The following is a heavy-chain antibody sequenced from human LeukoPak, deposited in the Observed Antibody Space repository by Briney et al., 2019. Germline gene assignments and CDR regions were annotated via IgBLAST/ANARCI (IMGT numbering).Heavy chain of an antibody. CDR1: GFTFSIYA. Sequence: GGSLRLSCAASGFTFSIYAMSWVRQAPGKGLEWVANIKQDGSEKYYVDSVKGRFTISRDNAKNSLYLQMNSLRAEDTAVYFCARSFNYYDISGYYWNYWGQGTLVTVSS. V-gene: IGHV3-7*05. D-gene: IGHD3-22*01. CDR3: ARSFNYYDISGYYWNY. CDR2: IKQDGSEK. J-gene: IGHJ4*02.